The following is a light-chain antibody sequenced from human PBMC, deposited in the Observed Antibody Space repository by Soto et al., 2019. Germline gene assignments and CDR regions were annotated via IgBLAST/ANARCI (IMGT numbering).Light chain of an antibody. V-gene: IGKV1-27*01. Sequence: DIQMTQSPSSLSASVGDRVTITCRASQGISNYLAWYQQKPGKVPKLLIYAASTLQSGVPSRFRGSGSGTDCTITMSSLQPEDVATYYCQKYNRAPPITFGQGTRLDIK. CDR2: AAS. CDR3: QKYNRAPPIT. J-gene: IGKJ5*01. CDR1: QGISNY.